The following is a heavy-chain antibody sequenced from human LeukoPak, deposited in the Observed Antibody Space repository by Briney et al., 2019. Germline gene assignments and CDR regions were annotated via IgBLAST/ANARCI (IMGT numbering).Heavy chain of an antibody. J-gene: IGHJ4*02. CDR3: VRGDYGDYTLFDY. CDR1: GFTVSSNY. D-gene: IGHD4-17*01. Sequence: GGSLRLSCAASGFTVSSNYMSWVRQAPGKGLEWVSVIYSGSSTYYADSVKGRFTISRDNSKNTLYLQMNSLRAEDTAAYYCVRGDYGDYTLFDYWGQGTLVTVSS. CDR2: IYSGSST. V-gene: IGHV3-53*01.